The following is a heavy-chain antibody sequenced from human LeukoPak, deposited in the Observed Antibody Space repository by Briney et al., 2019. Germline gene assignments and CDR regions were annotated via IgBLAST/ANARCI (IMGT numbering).Heavy chain of an antibody. J-gene: IGHJ6*03. CDR2: INPNSGGT. CDR1: GYTFTGYY. V-gene: IGHV1-2*06. CDR3: AREYSSGWPGYYMDV. Sequence: ASVKVSCKASGYTFTGYYMHWVRQAPGQGLEWMGRINPNSGGTNYAQKFQGGVTMTRDTSISTAYMELSRLRSDDTAVYYCAREYSSGWPGYYMDVWGKGTTVTVSS. D-gene: IGHD6-19*01.